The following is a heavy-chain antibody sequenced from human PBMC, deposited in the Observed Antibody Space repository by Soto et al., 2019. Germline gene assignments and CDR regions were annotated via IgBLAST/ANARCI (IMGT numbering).Heavy chain of an antibody. D-gene: IGHD4-17*01. CDR3: ARDKGAYGAKDAFDI. Sequence: PSETLSLTCTVSGGSISSYYWSWIRQPPGKGLEWIGHIYYSGSTNYNPSLKSRVTISVDTSKNQFSLKLSSVTAADTAVYYCARDKGAYGAKDAFDIWGQGTMVTVSS. CDR1: GGSISSYY. J-gene: IGHJ3*02. CDR2: IYYSGST. V-gene: IGHV4-59*01.